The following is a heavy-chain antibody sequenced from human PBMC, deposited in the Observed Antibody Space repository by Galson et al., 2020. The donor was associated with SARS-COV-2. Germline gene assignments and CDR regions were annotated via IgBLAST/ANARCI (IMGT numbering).Heavy chain of an antibody. CDR3: ASGMGATFLMD. J-gene: IGHJ4*02. V-gene: IGHV3-74*01. D-gene: IGHD1-26*01. Sequence: GESLKISCEASGVTFSNYWLYWVRQAPGKGLVWVSRITGDGSSTDYVDSVKGRFTISRDNAKNTLYLQMNSLRAEDTSFYYCASGMGATFLMDWGQGTLVTVSS. CDR2: ITGDGSST. CDR1: GVTFSNYW.